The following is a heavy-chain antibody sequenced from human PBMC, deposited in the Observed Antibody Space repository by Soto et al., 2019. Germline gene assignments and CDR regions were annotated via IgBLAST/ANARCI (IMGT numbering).Heavy chain of an antibody. CDR1: GFTFSSYA. CDR3: AKVGQQWLVIRSCLDY. J-gene: IGHJ4*02. D-gene: IGHD6-19*01. Sequence: EVQLLESGGGLVQPGGSLRLSCAASGFTFSSYAMSWVRQAPGKGLEWVSAISGSGGSTYYADSVKGRFTISRDNSKNTLYLQMNSLRAEDTAVYYCAKVGQQWLVIRSCLDYWGQGTLVTVSS. CDR2: ISGSGGST. V-gene: IGHV3-23*01.